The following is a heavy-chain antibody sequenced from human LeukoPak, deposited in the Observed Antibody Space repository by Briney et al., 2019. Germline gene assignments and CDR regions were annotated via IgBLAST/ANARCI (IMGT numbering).Heavy chain of an antibody. J-gene: IGHJ4*02. CDR2: IQFDGGNK. CDR1: GFTFRTYV. D-gene: IGHD3-10*01. CDR3: AKDFHYASGSYPIEF. V-gene: IGHV3-30*02. Sequence: PGGSLRLSCAASGFTFRTYVMHWVRQAPGKGLEWVAFIQFDGGNKYYADSVKGRFTISRDDSESKLFLQMNSLRREDTAVYSCAKDFHYASGSYPIEFWGQGTLVTVSS.